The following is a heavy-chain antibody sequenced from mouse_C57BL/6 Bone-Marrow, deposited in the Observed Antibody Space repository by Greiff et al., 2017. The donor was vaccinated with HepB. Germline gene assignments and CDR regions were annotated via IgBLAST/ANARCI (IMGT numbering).Heavy chain of an antibody. CDR2: IYPRSGNT. J-gene: IGHJ4*01. CDR3: AREGYYGEGDY. Sequence: VMLVESGAELARPGASVKLSCKASGYTFTSYGISWVKQRTGQGLEWIGEIYPRSGNTYYNEKFKGKATLTADKSSSTAYMELRSLTSEDSAVYFCAREGYYGEGDYWGQGTSVTVSS. CDR1: GYTFTSYG. V-gene: IGHV1-81*01. D-gene: IGHD1-2*01.